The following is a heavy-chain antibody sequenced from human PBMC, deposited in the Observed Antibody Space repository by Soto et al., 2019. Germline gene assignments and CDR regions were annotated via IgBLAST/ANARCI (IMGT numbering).Heavy chain of an antibody. Sequence: GASVEVSCKXSGYSFTSYGFSWVRQAPGLGPEWMGWISSHNHNTKYAQKLQDRVTMTTDTSTSTAYMELRSLRSDDTAVYYCARDIVFEDSSGNLPGYWGQGTLVTVSS. CDR1: GYSFTSYG. J-gene: IGHJ1*01. V-gene: IGHV1-18*01. D-gene: IGHD3-22*01. CDR2: ISSHNHNT. CDR3: ARDIVFEDSSGNLPGY.